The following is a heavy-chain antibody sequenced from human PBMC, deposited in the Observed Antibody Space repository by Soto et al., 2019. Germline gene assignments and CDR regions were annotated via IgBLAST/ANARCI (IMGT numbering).Heavy chain of an antibody. J-gene: IGHJ3*02. CDR2: IWYDGSNK. CDR1: GFTFSSYG. V-gene: IGHV3-33*01. CDR3: ARDRAWAAAVLRGDAFDI. Sequence: QVQLVESGGGVVQPGRSLRLSCAASGFTFSSYGMHWVRQAPGKGLEWVAVIWYDGSNKYYADSVKGRFTISRDNSKNTLYLQMNSLRAEDTAVYYCARDRAWAAAVLRGDAFDIWGQGTMVTVSS. D-gene: IGHD6-13*01.